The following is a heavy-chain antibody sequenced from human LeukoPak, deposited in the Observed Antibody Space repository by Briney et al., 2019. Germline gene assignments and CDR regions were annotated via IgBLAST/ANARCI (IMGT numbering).Heavy chain of an antibody. CDR1: GYTFTGYY. J-gene: IGHJ6*03. CDR2: INPNSGGT. D-gene: IGHD3-10*01. V-gene: IGHV1-2*02. Sequence: GASVKVSCKASGYTFTGYYMHWVRQAPGQGLEWMGSINPNSGGTNYAQKFQGRVTMTRDTSISTAYMELSRLRSDDTAVYYCARDGELLPYYYYYYMDVWGKGTTVTVSS. CDR3: ARDGELLPYYYYYYMDV.